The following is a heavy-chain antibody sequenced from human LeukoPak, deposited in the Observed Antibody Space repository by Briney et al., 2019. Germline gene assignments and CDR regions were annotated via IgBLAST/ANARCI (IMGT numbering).Heavy chain of an antibody. CDR1: GGSISSSSYY. V-gene: IGHV4-39*01. Sequence: SETLSLTCTVSGGSISSSSYYWGWIRQPPGKGLEWIGSIYYSGSTYYNPPLKSRVTISVDTSKNQFSLKLSSVTAADTAVYYCARRPMGRRDGYNRRFDYWGQGTLVTVSS. D-gene: IGHD5-24*01. CDR3: ARRPMGRRDGYNRRFDY. J-gene: IGHJ4*02. CDR2: IYYSGST.